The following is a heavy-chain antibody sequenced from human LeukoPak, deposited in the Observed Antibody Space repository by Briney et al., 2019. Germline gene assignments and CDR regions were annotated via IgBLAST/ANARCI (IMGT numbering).Heavy chain of an antibody. CDR1: GYSISSGYY. V-gene: IGHV4-38-2*02. CDR3: ASLRGYSYGLYFDY. Sequence: SETLSLTCTVSGYSISSGYYWGWIRQPPGKGLEWIGSIYHSGSTYYNPSLKSRVTISVDTSKNQFSPKLSSVTAADTAVYYCASLRGYSYGLYFDYWGQGTLVTVSS. J-gene: IGHJ4*02. CDR2: IYHSGST. D-gene: IGHD5-18*01.